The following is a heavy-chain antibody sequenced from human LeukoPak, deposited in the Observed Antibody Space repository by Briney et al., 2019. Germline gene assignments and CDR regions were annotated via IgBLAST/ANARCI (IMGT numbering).Heavy chain of an antibody. Sequence: PGGSPRLSCAASGFTFSNNWMHWVRQAPGKGLVWVSRINPDGRRTDYADSVKGRFTISRDNAKNTLYLQMNSLRSEDTAVYYCAREVEEVPTAMGVYYYYFMDVWGKGTTVTVSS. CDR2: INPDGRRT. CDR3: AREVEEVPTAMGVYYYYFMDV. J-gene: IGHJ6*03. D-gene: IGHD2-2*01. CDR1: GFTFSNNW. V-gene: IGHV3-74*01.